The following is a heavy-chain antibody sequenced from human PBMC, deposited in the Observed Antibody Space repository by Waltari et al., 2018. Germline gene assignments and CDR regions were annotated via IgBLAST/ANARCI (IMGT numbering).Heavy chain of an antibody. CDR2: VDPEDGET. Sequence: EVQLVQSGAEVKKPGATVKISCKVSGYTFTDYYMPWVQQAPGKGLEWMGLVDPEDGETIYAEKFQGRVTITADTSTDTAYMELSSLRSEDTAVYYCATHPAPGNTMVQGEFDYWGQGTLVTVSS. J-gene: IGHJ4*02. V-gene: IGHV1-69-2*01. CDR1: GYTFTDYY. D-gene: IGHD3-10*01. CDR3: ATHPAPGNTMVQGEFDY.